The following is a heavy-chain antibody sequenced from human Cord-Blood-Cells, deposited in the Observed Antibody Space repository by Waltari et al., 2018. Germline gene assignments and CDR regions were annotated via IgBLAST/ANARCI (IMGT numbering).Heavy chain of an antibody. V-gene: IGHV3-7*01. J-gene: IGHJ4*02. CDR1: GFTFSSYW. CDR3: ARYSSYDPFDY. CDR2: IKQDGSEK. D-gene: IGHD6-6*01. Sequence: EVQLVESGGGLVQPGGSLRLPCAASGFTFSSYWMSWVRQAPGKGLEWVANIKQDGSEKYYVDSVKGRFTISRDNAKNSLYLQMNSLRAEDTAVYYCARYSSYDPFDYWGQGTLVTVSS.